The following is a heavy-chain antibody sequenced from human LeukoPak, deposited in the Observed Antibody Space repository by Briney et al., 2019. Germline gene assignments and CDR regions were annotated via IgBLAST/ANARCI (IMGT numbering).Heavy chain of an antibody. CDR2: INPNSGGT. V-gene: IGHV1-2*02. CDR1: GYTFTGYY. J-gene: IGHJ3*02. CDR3: ARFRPPGATGGLNYYDSDAFDI. D-gene: IGHD3-22*01. Sequence: ASVKVSCKASGYTFTGYYMHWVRQAPGQGLEWMGWINPNSGGTNYAQKFQGRVTMTRDTSISTAYMELSRLRSDDTAVYYCARFRPPGATGGLNYYDSDAFDIWGQGTMVTVSS.